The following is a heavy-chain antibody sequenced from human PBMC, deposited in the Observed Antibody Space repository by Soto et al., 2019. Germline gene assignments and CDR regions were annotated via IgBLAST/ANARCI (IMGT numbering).Heavy chain of an antibody. CDR1: GGTFSSYA. D-gene: IGHD2-2*01. Sequence: QVQLVQSGAEVKKPGSSVKVSCEASGGTFSSYAISWVRQAPGQGLEWMGGIIPIFGTANYAQKFQGRVTITADESTSTAYMELSSLRSEDTAVYYCVGYCSSTSCARWYYYYGMDVWGQGTTVTVSS. CDR3: VGYCSSTSCARWYYYYGMDV. V-gene: IGHV1-69*01. CDR2: IIPIFGTA. J-gene: IGHJ6*02.